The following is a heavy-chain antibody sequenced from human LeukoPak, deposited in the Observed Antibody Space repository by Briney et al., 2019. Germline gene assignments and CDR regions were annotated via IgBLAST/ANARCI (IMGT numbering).Heavy chain of an antibody. J-gene: IGHJ4*02. CDR1: GFTFSYYA. CDR3: AKVGSNWGYFDY. D-gene: IGHD7-27*01. Sequence: QSGGSLRLSCAASGFTFSYYAMSLVRQAPGKGLEWVSAISGTGGSTHYADSVKGRFTISRDNSKNTLYLQMNSLRAEDTAVYYCAKVGSNWGYFDYWGQGTLVTVSS. V-gene: IGHV3-23*01. CDR2: ISGTGGST.